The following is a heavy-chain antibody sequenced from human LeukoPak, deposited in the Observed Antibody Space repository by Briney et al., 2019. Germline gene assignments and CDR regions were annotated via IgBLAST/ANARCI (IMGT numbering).Heavy chain of an antibody. CDR2: INPNSGGT. J-gene: IGHJ3*02. D-gene: IGHD1-26*01. Sequence: GASVKVSCKASGYTFTGYYMHWVRQAPGQGLEWMGRINPNSGGTNCAQKFQGRVTMTRDTSIGTAYMELSRLRSDDTAVYYCTTGELLNAFDIWGQGTMVTVSS. CDR1: GYTFTGYY. V-gene: IGHV1-2*06. CDR3: TTGELLNAFDI.